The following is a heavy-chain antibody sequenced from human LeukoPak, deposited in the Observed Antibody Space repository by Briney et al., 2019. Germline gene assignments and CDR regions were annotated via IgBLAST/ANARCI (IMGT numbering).Heavy chain of an antibody. CDR1: GFTFSTYA. D-gene: IGHD6-19*01. CDR2: TSYNGNNN. Sequence: PGRSMRLSCAASGFTFSTYALHWVRQAPGKGLEWVAVTSYNGNNNYYTDSVKGRFTISRDNSKNTLYLQMNSLRVEDTAVYHCARALNSAWHNIDHWGQGTLVTVPS. J-gene: IGHJ5*02. CDR3: ARALNSAWHNIDH. V-gene: IGHV3-30*04.